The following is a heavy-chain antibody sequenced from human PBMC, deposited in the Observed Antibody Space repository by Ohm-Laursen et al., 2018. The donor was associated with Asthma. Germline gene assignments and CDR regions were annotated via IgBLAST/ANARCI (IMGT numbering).Heavy chain of an antibody. V-gene: IGHV3-48*02. Sequence: SLRLSCTASGFTFSSYAMSWVRQAPGKGLEWVSYISSSSSSLYYADSVKGRFTISRDDAKNSLSLQMNSLRDDDTAVYYCARGYYYDSRASYYFDYWGQGTLVTVSS. D-gene: IGHD3-22*01. CDR3: ARGYYYDSRASYYFDY. CDR1: GFTFSSYA. CDR2: ISSSSSSL. J-gene: IGHJ4*02.